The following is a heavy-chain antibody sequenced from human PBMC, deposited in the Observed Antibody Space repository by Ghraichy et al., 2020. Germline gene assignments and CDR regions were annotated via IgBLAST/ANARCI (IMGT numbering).Heavy chain of an antibody. Sequence: GGSLRLSCAASGFTFSSYGMHWVRQAPGKGLEWVAVISYDGSNKYYADSVKGRFTISRDNSKNTLYLQMNSLRAEDTAVYYCAKELHDYGDYRGMDVWGQGTTVTVSS. CDR2: ISYDGSNK. V-gene: IGHV3-30*18. D-gene: IGHD4-17*01. CDR3: AKELHDYGDYRGMDV. CDR1: GFTFSSYG. J-gene: IGHJ6*02.